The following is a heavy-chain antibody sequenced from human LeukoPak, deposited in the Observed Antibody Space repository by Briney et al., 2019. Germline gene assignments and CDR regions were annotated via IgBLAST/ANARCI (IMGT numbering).Heavy chain of an antibody. V-gene: IGHV3-74*01. J-gene: IGHJ4*02. CDR3: TTGGSYFFDY. CDR1: GFTFSTYW. CDR2: IDGEGSVT. D-gene: IGHD1-1*01. Sequence: GGSLRLSCAASGFTFSTYWMHWVRQAPGKGLVWVSRIDGEGSVTKYTDSVKGRFTISRDNAKNTVYLQMNSLRAEDTAVYYCTTGGSYFFDYWGQGTLVTVSS.